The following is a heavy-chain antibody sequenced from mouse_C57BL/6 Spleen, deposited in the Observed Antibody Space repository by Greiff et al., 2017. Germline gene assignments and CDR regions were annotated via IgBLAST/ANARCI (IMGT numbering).Heavy chain of an antibody. CDR2: IRNKANGYTT. CDR1: GFTFTDYY. J-gene: IGHJ2*01. CDR3: ARGYGYDGFDY. D-gene: IGHD2-2*01. V-gene: IGHV7-3*01. Sequence: EVQLQESGGGLVQPGGSLSLSCAASGFTFTDYYMSWVRQPPGKALEWLGFIRNKANGYTTEYSASVKGRFTISRDNSQSILYLQMNALRAEDSATYYCARGYGYDGFDYWGQGTTLTVSS.